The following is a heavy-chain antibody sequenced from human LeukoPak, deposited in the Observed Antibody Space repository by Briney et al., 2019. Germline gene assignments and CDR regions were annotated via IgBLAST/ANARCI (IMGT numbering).Heavy chain of an antibody. CDR2: ISSSSSYI. J-gene: IGHJ6*03. CDR3: AREESTSSYYYYYYMDV. D-gene: IGHD2-2*01. V-gene: IGHV3-21*01. Sequence: GGSLRLSCAASGFTFSSYSMNWVRQAPGKGLEWVSSISSSSSYIYYADSVKGRFTISRDNAKNSLYLQVNSLRAEDRAVYYCAREESTSSYYYYYYMDVWGKGTTVTVSS. CDR1: GFTFSSYS.